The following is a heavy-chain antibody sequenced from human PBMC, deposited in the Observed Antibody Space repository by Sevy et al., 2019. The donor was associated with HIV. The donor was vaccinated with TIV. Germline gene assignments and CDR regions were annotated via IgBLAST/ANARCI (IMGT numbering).Heavy chain of an antibody. V-gene: IGHV1-24*01. J-gene: IGHJ4*02. Sequence: ASVKVSCKVSGYTLTELSMHWVRQAPGKGLEWMGGFDPEDGETIYAQKFQGRVTMTEDTSTDTAYMELSSLRSEDKAVYYCATDSGRTRTGLPIDYWGQRTLVTVSS. CDR2: FDPEDGET. D-gene: IGHD3-9*01. CDR3: ATDSGRTRTGLPIDY. CDR1: GYTLTELS.